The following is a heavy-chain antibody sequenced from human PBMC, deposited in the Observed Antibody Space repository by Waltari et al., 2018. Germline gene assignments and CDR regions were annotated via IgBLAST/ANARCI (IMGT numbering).Heavy chain of an antibody. CDR2: IKQDGSEK. J-gene: IGHJ3*02. V-gene: IGHV3-7*01. Sequence: EMQLVESGGGLVQPGGSLRLSCAASGFTFRSYWMSWVRQAPGKGLEWGTNIKQDGSEKYYLDPVKGRFTISRDNAKNSLFLQMNSLSGEDTAVYYCARWGDRGDSAGDAFDIGRQGTMVTVSS. D-gene: IGHD4-17*01. CDR1: GFTFRSYW. CDR3: ARWGDRGDSAGDAFDI.